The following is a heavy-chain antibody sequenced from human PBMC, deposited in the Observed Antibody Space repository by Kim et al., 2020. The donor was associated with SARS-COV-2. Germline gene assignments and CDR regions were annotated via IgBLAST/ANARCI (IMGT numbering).Heavy chain of an antibody. CDR2: INAGNGNT. D-gene: IGHD3-10*01. CDR3: ARYNYYGSGNVDGMDV. J-gene: IGHJ6*02. Sequence: ASVKVSCKASGYTFTSYAMHWVRQAPGQRLEWMGWINAGNGNTKYSQKFQGRVTITRDTSASTAYMELSSLRSEDTAVYYCARYNYYGSGNVDGMDVWGQGTTVTVSS. CDR1: GYTFTSYA. V-gene: IGHV1-3*01.